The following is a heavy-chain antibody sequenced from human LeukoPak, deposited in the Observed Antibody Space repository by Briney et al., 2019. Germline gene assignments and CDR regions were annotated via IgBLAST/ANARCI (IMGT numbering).Heavy chain of an antibody. CDR1: GFTFSSFA. D-gene: IGHD2-15*01. V-gene: IGHV3-23*01. J-gene: IGHJ4*02. CDR3: AKQGCSGGGCYFDY. Sequence: GGSLRLSCAASGFTFSSFAMSWVRQAPGKGLEWVSPISGSGGSTFYADSVKGRFTVSRDNSKNTLYLQMNSLRAEDTAVYYCAKQGCSGGGCYFDYWGQGTLVTVSS. CDR2: ISGSGGST.